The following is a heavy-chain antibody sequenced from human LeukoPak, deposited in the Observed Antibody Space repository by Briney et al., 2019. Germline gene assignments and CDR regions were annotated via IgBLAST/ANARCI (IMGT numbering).Heavy chain of an antibody. CDR2: IVVGSGNT. CDR1: GFTFISSA. J-gene: IGHJ3*02. D-gene: IGHD1-26*01. CDR3: AAAGGSYSGWGFDI. Sequence: ALVKVSCKASGFTFISSAMQWVRQARGQRLEWIGWIVVGSGNTNYAQKFQERVTIIRDVSTNTAYMELSSLRSEDTAVYYCAAAGGSYSGWGFDIWGQGTVVTVSS. V-gene: IGHV1-58*02.